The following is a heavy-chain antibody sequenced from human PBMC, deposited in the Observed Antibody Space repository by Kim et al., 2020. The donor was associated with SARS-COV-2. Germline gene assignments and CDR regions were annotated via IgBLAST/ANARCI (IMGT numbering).Heavy chain of an antibody. V-gene: IGHV3-15*01. D-gene: IGHD1-26*01. Sequence: GGSLSLSCTASGFIFSNTWMSWVRQAPGKGLEWVGRIRSKTDGGTTDYAAPVKGRFTISRDDSKDTLFLQMNSLQTEDTAVYYCSTDEWELWSEVKYWGQGTLVTVSS. CDR2: IRSKTDGGTT. CDR1: GFIFSNTW. CDR3: STDEWELWSEVKY. J-gene: IGHJ4*02.